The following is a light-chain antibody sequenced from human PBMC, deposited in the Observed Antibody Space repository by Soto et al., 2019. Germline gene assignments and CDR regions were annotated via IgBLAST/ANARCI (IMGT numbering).Light chain of an antibody. CDR1: SSAVGGYNY. CDR2: DVS. CDR3: SSYTSSSTVV. J-gene: IGLJ2*01. Sequence: QSALTQPASVSGSPGQSITISCTGTSSAVGGYNYVSWYKQQPGKAPKLMIYDVSNRPSGVSNRFSGSKSGNTASLTISGLQAEDEADYYCSSYTSSSTVVFGGGTQLTV. V-gene: IGLV2-14*01.